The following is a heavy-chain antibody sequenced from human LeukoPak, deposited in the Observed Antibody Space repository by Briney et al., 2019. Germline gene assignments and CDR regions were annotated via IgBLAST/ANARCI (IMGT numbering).Heavy chain of an antibody. CDR2: IHGDGDNI. D-gene: IGHD1-26*01. CDR3: ARAQVGAPTDL. CDR1: GFPFSSYA. Sequence: PGGSLRLSCAASGFPFSSYAMYWVRQAPGKGLVWVARIHGDGDNISYADSVGGRFTISRDNAKDTLYLHMNSLRPEDTAVYYCARAQVGAPTDLWGQGTLVTVSS. J-gene: IGHJ5*02. V-gene: IGHV3-74*01.